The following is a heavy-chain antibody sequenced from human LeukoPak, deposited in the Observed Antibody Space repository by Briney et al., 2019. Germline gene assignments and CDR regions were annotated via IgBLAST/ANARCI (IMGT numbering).Heavy chain of an antibody. CDR1: GDSVSSNSAA. CDR3: ARESGTRSIATDV. J-gene: IGHJ6*02. D-gene: IGHD1-26*01. Sequence: SQTLSLTCAISGDSVSSNSAAWNWIRQSPSRGLEWLGRTYYRSKWYNDYAVSVQGRITINPDTSKNQFSLQLDFVTPEDTAVYYCARESGTRSIATDVWGQGTTVTVSS. V-gene: IGHV6-1*01. CDR2: TYYRSKWYN.